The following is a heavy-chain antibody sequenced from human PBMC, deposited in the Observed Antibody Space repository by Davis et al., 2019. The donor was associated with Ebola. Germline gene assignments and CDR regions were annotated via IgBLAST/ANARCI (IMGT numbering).Heavy chain of an antibody. Sequence: SETLSLTCTVSGGSISSYYWSWIRQPPGKGLEWIGYIYYSGSTNYNPSLKSRVTISVDTSKNQFSLKLRSVTAADTAVYYCARESRYSSGWYSTWFDPWGQGTLVTVSS. J-gene: IGHJ5*02. CDR2: IYYSGST. CDR3: ARESRYSSGWYSTWFDP. D-gene: IGHD6-19*01. CDR1: GGSISSYY. V-gene: IGHV4-59*01.